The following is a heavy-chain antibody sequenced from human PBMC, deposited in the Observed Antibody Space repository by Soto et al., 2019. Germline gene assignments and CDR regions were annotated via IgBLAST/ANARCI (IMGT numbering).Heavy chain of an antibody. V-gene: IGHV4-31*03. D-gene: IGHD2-8*02. Sequence: NPSETLSLTCTVSVVSISSINYYCSWIRQHPGKGLEWIGYIYYSGSTYYNPSLKSRVSISVDTSKNQFSLRLSSVTAADTAVYYCERDTGNQNYFQYWGQRRLVTVSS. CDR2: IYYSGST. CDR3: ERDTGNQNYFQY. CDR1: VVSISSINYY. J-gene: IGHJ4*02.